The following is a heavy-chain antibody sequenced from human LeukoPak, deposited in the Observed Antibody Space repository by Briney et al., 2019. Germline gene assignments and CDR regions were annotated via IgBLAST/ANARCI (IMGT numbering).Heavy chain of an antibody. J-gene: IGHJ4*02. Sequence: GGSLRLSCAASGFTFSSYSMNWVRQAPGKGLEWVSYISSSSSTIYYADSVKGRFTISRDNAKNSLYLQMNSLRAEDTAVYHCARDFDYWGQGTLVTVSS. CDR3: ARDFDY. CDR1: GFTFSSYS. CDR2: ISSSSSTI. V-gene: IGHV3-48*01.